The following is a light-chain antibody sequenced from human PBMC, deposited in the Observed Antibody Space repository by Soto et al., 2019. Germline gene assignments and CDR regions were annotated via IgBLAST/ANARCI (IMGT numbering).Light chain of an antibody. J-gene: IGKJ4*01. CDR2: KAS. V-gene: IGKV1-5*03. Sequence: DIQMTQSPSTLSASVGDRVTITCRASQRVNSWLAWYQQKPGKAPKLLLYKASSLEGGVPSRFSGIGSGTEFTLTISSLQPEYCGTSYCEQEDTTRLTFGGGNKGDIK. CDR1: QRVNSW. CDR3: EQEDTTRLT.